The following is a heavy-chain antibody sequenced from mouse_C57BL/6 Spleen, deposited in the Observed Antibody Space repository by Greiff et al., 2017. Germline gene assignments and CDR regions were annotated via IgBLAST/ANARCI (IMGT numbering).Heavy chain of an antibody. D-gene: IGHD3-2*02. Sequence: VQLQQSGPELVKPGASVKMSCKASGYTFTDYNMHWVKQSHGKSLEWIGYINPNNGGTSYNQKFKGKATLTVNKSSSTAYMELRCLTSEDSAVYYCASPPSSGAAWFAYWGQGTLVTVSA. V-gene: IGHV1-22*01. CDR2: INPNNGGT. CDR1: GYTFTDYN. J-gene: IGHJ3*01. CDR3: ASPPSSGAAWFAY.